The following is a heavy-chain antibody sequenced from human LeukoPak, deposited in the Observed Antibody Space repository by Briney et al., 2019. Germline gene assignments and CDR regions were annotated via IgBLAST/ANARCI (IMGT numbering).Heavy chain of an antibody. Sequence: SSETLSLTCTVSGGSISNYYWSWFRQPPGKGLEWIGLIHYSGSTNYNPPLKSRVPISEDTSKNQCSLKLTSVTTADTAVYFCARGRGWLPDYWGQGTLVTVSS. J-gene: IGHJ4*02. CDR3: ARGRGWLPDY. CDR1: GGSISNYY. V-gene: IGHV4-59*01. CDR2: IHYSGST. D-gene: IGHD5-24*01.